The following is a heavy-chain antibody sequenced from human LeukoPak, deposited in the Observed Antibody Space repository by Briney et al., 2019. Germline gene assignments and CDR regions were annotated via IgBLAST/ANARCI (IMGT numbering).Heavy chain of an antibody. CDR1: GGSFSGYY. CDR3: ARSVVVPAAILGNYFDY. Sequence: SETLSLTCAVYGGSFSGYYWSWIRQPPGKGLEWIGEINHSGSTNYNPSLKSRVTISVDTSKNQFSLKLSSVTAADTAVYYCARSVVVPAAILGNYFDYWGQGTLVTVSS. V-gene: IGHV4-34*01. D-gene: IGHD2-2*02. CDR2: INHSGST. J-gene: IGHJ4*02.